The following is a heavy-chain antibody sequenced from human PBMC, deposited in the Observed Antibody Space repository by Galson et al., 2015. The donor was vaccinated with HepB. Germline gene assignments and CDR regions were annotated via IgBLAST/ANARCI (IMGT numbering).Heavy chain of an antibody. CDR3: ARDDLIVGANPDY. CDR1: GYTFDTYG. CDR2: IRVSNGNT. Sequence: CKAVGYTFDTYGISWVRQAPGQGLEWMGWIRVSNGNTTYAPKFQDRVTMTADRGTRTAYMEMTSLTSEDTAVYYCARDDLIVGANPDYWGQGTLVIVSS. D-gene: IGHD1-26*01. V-gene: IGHV1-18*01. J-gene: IGHJ4*02.